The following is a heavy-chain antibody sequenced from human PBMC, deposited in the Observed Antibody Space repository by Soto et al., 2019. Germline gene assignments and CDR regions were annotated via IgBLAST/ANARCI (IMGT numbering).Heavy chain of an antibody. D-gene: IGHD3-10*01. J-gene: IGHJ6*03. CDR1: GGSFSGYY. V-gene: IGHV4-34*01. Sequence: SETLSLTCAVYGGSFSGYYWSWIRQPPGKGLEWIGEINHSGSTNYNPSLKSRVTISVDTSKNQFSLKLSSVTAADTAVYYCAREAGSGSYGYYYMDVWGKGTTVTVSS. CDR2: INHSGST. CDR3: AREAGSGSYGYYYMDV.